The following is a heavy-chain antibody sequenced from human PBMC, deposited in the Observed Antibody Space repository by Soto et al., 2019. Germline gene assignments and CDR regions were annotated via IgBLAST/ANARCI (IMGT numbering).Heavy chain of an antibody. D-gene: IGHD6-13*01. CDR2: IYYSGST. Sequence: SETLSHTCTVSGVSISSGGYYWSWLHQHPGKGLEWIGYIYYSGSTYYNPSLKSRVTISVDTSKNQFSLKLSSVTAADTAVYYCARDTSSSWYSSEGWFDPWGQGTLVTVSS. CDR1: GVSISSGGYY. V-gene: IGHV4-31*03. J-gene: IGHJ5*02. CDR3: ARDTSSSWYSSEGWFDP.